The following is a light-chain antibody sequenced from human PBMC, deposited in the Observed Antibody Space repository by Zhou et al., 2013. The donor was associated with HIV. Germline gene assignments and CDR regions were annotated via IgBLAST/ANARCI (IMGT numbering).Light chain of an antibody. CDR3: QQYNRWPPLT. J-gene: IGKJ4*01. CDR2: GAS. V-gene: IGKV3D-15*01. Sequence: TQSPGTLSLSPGERATLSCRASQSVSSYLAWYQQKPGQAPRLLIYGASSRATGIPVRFSGSGSGTDFTLTITSLQSEDVAVYYCQQYNRWPPLTFGGGTQVEIK. CDR1: QSVSSY.